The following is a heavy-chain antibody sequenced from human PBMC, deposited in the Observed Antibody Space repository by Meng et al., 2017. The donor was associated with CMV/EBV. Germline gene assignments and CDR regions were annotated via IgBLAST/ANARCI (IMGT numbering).Heavy chain of an antibody. D-gene: IGHD2-2*01. CDR1: GYTFTSYG. CDR2: ISAYNGNT. J-gene: IGHJ6*02. V-gene: IGHV1-18*01. CDR3: ARDAIVVVPAATPEHRPGYYYYGMDV. Sequence: ASVKVSCKASGYTFTSYGISWVRQAPGQGLEWMGWISAYNGNTNYAQKLQGRVTMTTDTSTSTAYMELRSLRSEDTAVYYCARDAIVVVPAATPEHRPGYYYYGMDVWGQGTTVTVSS.